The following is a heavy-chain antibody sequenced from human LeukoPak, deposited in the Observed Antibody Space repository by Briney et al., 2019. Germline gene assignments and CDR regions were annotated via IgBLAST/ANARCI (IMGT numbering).Heavy chain of an antibody. D-gene: IGHD2-2*01. CDR3: AREGYCSSTSCYYFDY. Sequence: ASVKVSCKVSGYTLTELSMHWVRQAPGQGLEWMGWINPNSGGTNYAQKFQGRVTMTRDTSISTAYMELSRLRSDDTAVYYCAREGYCSSTSCYYFDYWGQGTLVTVSS. CDR2: INPNSGGT. CDR1: GYTLTELS. J-gene: IGHJ4*02. V-gene: IGHV1-2*02.